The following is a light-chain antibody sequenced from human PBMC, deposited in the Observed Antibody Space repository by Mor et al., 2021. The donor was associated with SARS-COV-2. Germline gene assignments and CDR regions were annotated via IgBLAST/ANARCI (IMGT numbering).Light chain of an antibody. Sequence: RATLSCRASQSVSSNLAWYQQKPGQAPRLLIYGASTRATGIPARFSGSGSGTEFTLTISSLQSEDFAVYYCQQYNNWPPDTFGPGTKVDIK. J-gene: IGKJ3*01. V-gene: IGKV3-15*01. CDR3: QQYNNWPPDT. CDR1: QSVSSN. CDR2: GAS.